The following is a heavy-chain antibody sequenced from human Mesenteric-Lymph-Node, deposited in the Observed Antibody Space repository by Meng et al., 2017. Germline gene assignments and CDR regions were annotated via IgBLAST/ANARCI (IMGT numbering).Heavy chain of an antibody. Sequence: QVQLVESGGGVVQPGRSLQLSCAAFGFTFSSFPMHWVRQAPGKGLEWVIFISYDGNTAYYADSVKGRFTVSRDNSKNTLALQMNSLRPEDTAVYYCARPPPRTENWYLDLWGRGTLVTVSS. V-gene: IGHV3-30*01. J-gene: IGHJ2*01. CDR1: GFTFSSFP. CDR3: ARPPPRTENWYLDL. CDR2: ISYDGNTA.